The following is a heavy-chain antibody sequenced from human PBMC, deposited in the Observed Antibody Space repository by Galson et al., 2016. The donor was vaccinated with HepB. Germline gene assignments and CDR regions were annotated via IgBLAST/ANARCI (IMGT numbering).Heavy chain of an antibody. CDR2: ISGDGATT. Sequence: SLRLSCATSGFIFDEFAMHWVRQLPGKGLEWVALISGDGATTHYSDSVMGRFTISRDKSKNSLYLQMYGLTIEDTALYFCAKDRRAYSSGWFSYQYTYGTDIWGRGTMVTVSS. J-gene: IGHJ6*02. CDR3: AKDRRAYSSGWFSYQYTYGTDI. D-gene: IGHD5-18*01. V-gene: IGHV3-43*02. CDR1: GFIFDEFA.